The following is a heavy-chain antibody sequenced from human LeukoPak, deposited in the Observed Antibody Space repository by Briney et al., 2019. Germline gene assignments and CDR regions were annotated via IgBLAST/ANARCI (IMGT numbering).Heavy chain of an antibody. CDR3: ATVAAPVVDY. J-gene: IGHJ4*02. D-gene: IGHD2-15*01. CDR2: ISYDGSNK. V-gene: IGHV3-30*03. CDR1: GFTFSSYG. Sequence: GGSLRLSCAASGFTFSSYGMHWVRQAPGKGLEWVAVISYDGSNKYYADSVKGRFTISRDNSKNTLYLQMNSLRAEDTAVYYCATVAAPVVDYWGQGTLVTVSS.